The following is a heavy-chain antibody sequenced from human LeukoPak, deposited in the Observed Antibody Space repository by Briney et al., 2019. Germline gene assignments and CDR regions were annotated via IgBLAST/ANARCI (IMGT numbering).Heavy chain of an antibody. CDR3: ARTARGSLWFGELLPNYFDY. Sequence: GGSLRLSCAASGFTFSSYAMSWVRQAPGKGLEWVSAISGSGGSTYYADSVKGRFTISRDNAKNSLYLQMNSLRAEDTAVYYCARTARGSLWFGELLPNYFDYWGQGTLVTVSS. D-gene: IGHD3-10*01. J-gene: IGHJ4*02. V-gene: IGHV3-23*01. CDR2: ISGSGGST. CDR1: GFTFSSYA.